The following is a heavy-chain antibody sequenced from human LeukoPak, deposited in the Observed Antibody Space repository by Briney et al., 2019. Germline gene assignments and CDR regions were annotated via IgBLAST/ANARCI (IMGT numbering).Heavy chain of an antibody. J-gene: IGHJ6*04. CDR3: AKGSTIFGVVQAV. CDR2: ISGSGGST. CDR1: GFTFSSYA. V-gene: IGHV3-23*01. D-gene: IGHD3-3*01. Sequence: GGSLRLSCAASGFTFSSYAMSWVRQAPGKGLEWGSAISGSGGSTYYADSVKGRFTVSRDNSKNTLYLQMNSLRAEDTAVRYCAKGSTIFGVVQAVWGKGTTVTVSS.